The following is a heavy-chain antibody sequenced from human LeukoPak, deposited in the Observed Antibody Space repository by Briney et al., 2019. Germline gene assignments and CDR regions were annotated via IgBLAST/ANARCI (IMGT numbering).Heavy chain of an antibody. D-gene: IGHD3-3*01. J-gene: IGHJ6*02. CDR1: GGTFTSYA. CDR3: ARDDFWSGSRRLYYYYGMDV. Sequence: GASVKVSFKASGGTFTSYAISWVRQAPGQGLEWMGRIIPTLGIANYAQKFQGRVTITADKSTSTAYMDLSSLRSEDTAVYYCARDDFWSGSRRLYYYYGMDVWGQGTTVTVSS. V-gene: IGHV1-69*04. CDR2: IIPTLGIA.